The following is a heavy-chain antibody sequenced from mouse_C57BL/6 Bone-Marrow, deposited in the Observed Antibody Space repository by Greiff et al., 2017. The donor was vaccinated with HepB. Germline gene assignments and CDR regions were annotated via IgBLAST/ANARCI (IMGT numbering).Heavy chain of an antibody. J-gene: IGHJ3*01. D-gene: IGHD2-13*01. CDR2: IYPGDGDT. CDR3: ARVYVGGSWFAY. CDR1: GYAFSSYW. Sequence: VQLQQSGAELVKPGASVKISCKASGYAFSSYWMNWVKQRPGKGLEWIGQIYPGDGDTNYNGKFKGKATLTADKSSSTAYMQLSSLTAEDSAVYFCARVYVGGSWFAYWGQGTLVTVSA. V-gene: IGHV1-80*01.